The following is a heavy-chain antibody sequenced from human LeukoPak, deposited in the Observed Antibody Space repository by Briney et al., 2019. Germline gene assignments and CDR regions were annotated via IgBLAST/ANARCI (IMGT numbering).Heavy chain of an antibody. CDR3: ASTIYGDYGYYFDY. V-gene: IGHV1-18*01. CDR1: GYTFTSYG. CDR2: ISAYNGNT. D-gene: IGHD4-17*01. Sequence: ASVKVSCKASGYTFTSYGISWVRQAPGQGLEWMGWISAYNGNTNYAQKLQGRVTMTTDTSTSTAYMELRSLRSDDTAVYYCASTIYGDYGYYFDYWGQGTLATVSS. J-gene: IGHJ4*02.